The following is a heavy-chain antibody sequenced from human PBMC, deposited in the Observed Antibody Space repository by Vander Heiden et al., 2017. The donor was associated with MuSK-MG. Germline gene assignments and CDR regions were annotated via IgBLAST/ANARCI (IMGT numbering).Heavy chain of an antibody. J-gene: IGHJ4*02. CDR1: GFTLRSYA. Sequence: EVQLLESGGGLVQPGGSLRLPCAASGFTLRSYAIRWLRPAPGKGLGWVSAISGSGGRTYYADSVKGRFTISRDNSKNTLYLQMNSLRAEDTAVYYCAKIRIVVVPAAMGDFDYWGQGTLVTVSS. V-gene: IGHV3-23*01. CDR3: AKIRIVVVPAAMGDFDY. CDR2: ISGSGGRT. D-gene: IGHD2-2*01.